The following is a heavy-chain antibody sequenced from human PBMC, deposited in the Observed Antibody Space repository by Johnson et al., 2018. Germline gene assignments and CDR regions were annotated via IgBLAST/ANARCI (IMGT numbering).Heavy chain of an antibody. J-gene: IGHJ3*02. CDR2: ISYDGSNK. V-gene: IGHV3-30*04. D-gene: IGHD3-10*01. CDR1: GFTFSSYA. Sequence: QVQLVESGGGVVQPGRSLRLSCAASGFTFSSYAMQWVRQAPGKGLEWVAVISYDGSNKYYADSVKGRFTISRDNSKNTLYLQMNSLRAEDTAVYYWASSIYGSGSYYSSLDAFDIWGQGTMVTVSS. CDR3: ASSIYGSGSYYSSLDAFDI.